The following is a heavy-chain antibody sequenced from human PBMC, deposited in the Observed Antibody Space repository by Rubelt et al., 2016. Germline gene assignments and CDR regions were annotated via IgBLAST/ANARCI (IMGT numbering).Heavy chain of an antibody. J-gene: IGHJ4*02. CDR1: GSSISTSPYY. D-gene: IGHD3-16*01. Sequence: QLQLQESGPGLVKPSETLSLTCTVSGSSISTSPYYWGWIRQPPGKGLEWIASIHYSGHINYNPSLQSRVLISLDTSASQFSLKLNSVTAADTAIYYCARDFGDFRTDFWGQGTLVTVSS. V-gene: IGHV4-39*07. CDR3: ARDFGDFRTDF. CDR2: IHYSGHI.